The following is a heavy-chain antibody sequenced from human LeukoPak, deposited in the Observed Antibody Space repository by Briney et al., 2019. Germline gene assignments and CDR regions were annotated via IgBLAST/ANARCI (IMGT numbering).Heavy chain of an antibody. D-gene: IGHD6-13*01. Sequence: GGSLRLSCAASGFTFSSYAMSWVRQAPGKGLEWVSAISGSGGSTYYADSVKGRFTISRDNSKNTLYLQMNSLRAEDTAVYYCARQIAAAGTGWFDPWGQGTLVTVSS. CDR3: ARQIAAAGTGWFDP. V-gene: IGHV3-23*01. J-gene: IGHJ5*02. CDR1: GFTFSSYA. CDR2: ISGSGGST.